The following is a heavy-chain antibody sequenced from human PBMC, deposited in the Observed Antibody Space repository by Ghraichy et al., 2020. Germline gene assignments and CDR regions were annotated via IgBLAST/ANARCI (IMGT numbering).Heavy chain of an antibody. Sequence: GESLNISCAASGFTFSYYSMHWVRQAPGKGPECVSYISSSSTTTYYADSVEGRFTISRDNAKSSLYLQMNSLRDEDTAFYYCARGSDIYDATPPGPDYWGQGTLVTVSS. J-gene: IGHJ4*02. D-gene: IGHD2-15*01. V-gene: IGHV3-48*02. CDR2: ISSSSTTT. CDR1: GFTFSYYS. CDR3: ARGSDIYDATPPGPDY.